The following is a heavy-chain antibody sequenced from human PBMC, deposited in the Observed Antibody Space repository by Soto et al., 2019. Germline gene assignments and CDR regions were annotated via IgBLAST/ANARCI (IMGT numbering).Heavy chain of an antibody. J-gene: IGHJ6*02. Sequence: SETLSLTCAVSGGSISSSNWRSWVRQPPGKGLEWIGEIYHSGSTNYNPSLKSRVTISVDKSKNQFSLKLSSVTAADTAVYYCARAAWASGGSGYYYYGMDVWGQGTTVTVSS. CDR1: GGSISSSNW. CDR3: ARAAWASGGSGYYYYGMDV. CDR2: IYHSGST. V-gene: IGHV4-4*02. D-gene: IGHD2-15*01.